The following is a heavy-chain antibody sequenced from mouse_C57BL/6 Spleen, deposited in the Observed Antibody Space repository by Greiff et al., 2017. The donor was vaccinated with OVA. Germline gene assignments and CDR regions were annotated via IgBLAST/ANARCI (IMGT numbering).Heavy chain of an antibody. Sequence: QVQLQQSGPELVKPGASVKISCKASGYAFSSSWMNWVKQRPGKGLEWIGRIYPGDGDTNYNGKFKGKATLTADKSSSTAYMQLSSLTSEDSAVYFCAREGDITTVVASPFDYWGQGTTLTVSS. V-gene: IGHV1-82*01. D-gene: IGHD1-1*01. CDR3: AREGDITTVVASPFDY. CDR2: IYPGDGDT. J-gene: IGHJ2*01. CDR1: GYAFSSSW.